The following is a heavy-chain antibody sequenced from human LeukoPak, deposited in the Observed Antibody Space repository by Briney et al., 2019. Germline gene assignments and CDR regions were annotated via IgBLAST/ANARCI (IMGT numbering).Heavy chain of an antibody. CDR1: GFTFSGYS. Sequence: QPGGCLGLSCAASGFTFSGYSMNWVRQAPGKGLEWLSYISSGSRTIYYADSVKGRFTISRDNGRNSLFLLMNSLRADDTAVYYCTRESITGDRDFDYWGQGTLITVSS. CDR2: ISSGSRTI. J-gene: IGHJ4*02. V-gene: IGHV3-48*01. CDR3: TRESITGDRDFDY. D-gene: IGHD7-27*01.